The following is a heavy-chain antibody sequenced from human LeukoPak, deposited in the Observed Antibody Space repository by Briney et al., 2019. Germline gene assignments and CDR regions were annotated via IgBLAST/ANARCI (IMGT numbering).Heavy chain of an antibody. J-gene: IGHJ4*02. V-gene: IGHV3-21*01. Sequence: RLSXAASGFTFXXXXXNWXXXXPXXGXEWXSSISSSSSYIYYADSVKGRFTISRDNAKNSLYLQMNSLRAEDTAVYFCARDIPXXRGVSDYWGQXXXXXXSS. D-gene: IGHD3-10*01. CDR2: ISSSSSYI. CDR3: ARDIPXXRGVSDY. CDR1: GFTFXXXX.